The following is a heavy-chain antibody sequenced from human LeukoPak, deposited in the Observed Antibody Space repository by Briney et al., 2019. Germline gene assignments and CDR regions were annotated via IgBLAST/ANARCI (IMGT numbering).Heavy chain of an antibody. CDR2: IYYRGST. Sequence: SETLSLTCTVSGGSISSRDYYWGWIRQPPGKGLEWIGSIYYRGSTYYNPSPKSRVTISVDTSKNQFSLKLSSVTAADTAVYYCARRGDSYAVFDYWGQGTLVTVSS. D-gene: IGHD5-18*01. CDR1: GGSISSRDYY. V-gene: IGHV4-39*07. CDR3: ARRGDSYAVFDY. J-gene: IGHJ4*02.